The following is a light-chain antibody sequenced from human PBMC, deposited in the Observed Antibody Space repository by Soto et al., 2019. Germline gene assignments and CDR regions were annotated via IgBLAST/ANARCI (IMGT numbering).Light chain of an antibody. V-gene: IGLV2-14*03. CDR2: DVT. CDR1: SSDAGGYNH. Sequence: QSVLTQPASVSGSPGQSITISCTGTSSDAGGYNHVSWYQHYPGKAPKLIIYDVTNRPSGVSNRFSGSKSGNTASLTISGLQAEDEADYFCSSYTRSTIYVFGTGTKVTVL. CDR3: SSYTRSTIYV. J-gene: IGLJ1*01.